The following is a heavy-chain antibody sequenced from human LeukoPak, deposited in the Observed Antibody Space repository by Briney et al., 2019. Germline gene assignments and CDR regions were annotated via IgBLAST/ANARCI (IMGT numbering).Heavy chain of an antibody. CDR3: ARELGSYEGGYYGMDV. Sequence: PGGSLRLSCAASGFTFSSYAMSWVRQAPGKGLEWVANINEDGSEKNYVESLKGRFTISRDNAKNSLYLQMNSLRAEDTALYYCARELGSYEGGYYGMDVWGQGTTVTVSS. V-gene: IGHV3-7*01. J-gene: IGHJ6*02. CDR1: GFTFSSYA. D-gene: IGHD1-26*01. CDR2: INEDGSEK.